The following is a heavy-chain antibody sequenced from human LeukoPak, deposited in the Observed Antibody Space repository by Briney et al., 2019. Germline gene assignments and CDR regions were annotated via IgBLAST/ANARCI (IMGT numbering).Heavy chain of an antibody. CDR2: ISYDGSNK. V-gene: IGHV3-30*03. Sequence: GRSLRLSCAASGFTFSSYGMHWVRQAPGKGLEWVAVISYDGSNKYYADSVKGRFTISRDNSKNTLYLQMSSLRAEDTAVYYCARARYYDFWSGYYSSLFDYWGQGTLVTVSS. CDR3: ARARYYDFWSGYYSSLFDY. J-gene: IGHJ4*02. D-gene: IGHD3-3*01. CDR1: GFTFSSYG.